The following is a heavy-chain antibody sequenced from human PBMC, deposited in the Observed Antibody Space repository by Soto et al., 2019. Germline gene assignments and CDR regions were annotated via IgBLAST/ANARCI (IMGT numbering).Heavy chain of an antibody. CDR2: VYYSGRT. V-gene: IGHV4-39*01. Sequence: QLQLQESGPGLVKPSETLSLTCTVSGGSISSSSYYWGWIRQPPGRGREWIGSVYYSGRTSYNPSLKGRVTISVDPSKSQFSLKRSSVAAADTAVYYCARRQSSSWYGLWGQGTLVTVSS. CDR1: GGSISSSSYY. CDR3: ARRQSSSWYGL. J-gene: IGHJ4*02. D-gene: IGHD6-13*01.